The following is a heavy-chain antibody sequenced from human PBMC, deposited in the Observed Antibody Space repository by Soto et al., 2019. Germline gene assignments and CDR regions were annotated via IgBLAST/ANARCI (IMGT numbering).Heavy chain of an antibody. D-gene: IGHD2-15*01. Sequence: GGSLRLSCAASGFTVSSNYMSWVRQAPGKGLEWVSVIYSGGSTYYADSVKGRFTISRDNSKNTLYLQMNSLRAEDTAVYYCAREMAALNYFDDWGQGTLVTVSS. J-gene: IGHJ4*02. CDR1: GFTVSSNY. CDR2: IYSGGST. CDR3: AREMAALNYFDD. V-gene: IGHV3-66*01.